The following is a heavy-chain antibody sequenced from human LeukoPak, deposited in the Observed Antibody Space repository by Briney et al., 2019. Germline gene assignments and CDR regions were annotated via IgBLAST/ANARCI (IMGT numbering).Heavy chain of an antibody. CDR2: ISYDGSNK. J-gene: IGHJ4*02. Sequence: PGGSLRLSCAASGFTFSSYAMHWVRQAPGKGLEWVAVISYDGSNKYYADSVKGRFTISRDNSKNTLYLQMNSLRAEDTAVYYCARGARKNYFDYWGQGTLVTVSS. CDR1: GFTFSSYA. V-gene: IGHV3-30*04. CDR3: ARGARKNYFDY.